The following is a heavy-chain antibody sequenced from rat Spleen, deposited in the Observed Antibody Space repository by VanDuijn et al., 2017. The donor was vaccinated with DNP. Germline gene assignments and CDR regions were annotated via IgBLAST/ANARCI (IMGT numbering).Heavy chain of an antibody. CDR1: GYSITRNY. CDR2: ISYSGST. J-gene: IGHJ2*01. V-gene: IGHV3-1*01. CDR3: ARWSDYFDY. Sequence: EVQLQESGPGLVKPSQSLSLTCSVTGYSITRNYWGWIRKLPGNKMEWVGHISYSGSTSYNPSLKSRISITRDTSKNKFFLHLNSVTTEDTATYYCARWSDYFDYWGQGVMVTVSS.